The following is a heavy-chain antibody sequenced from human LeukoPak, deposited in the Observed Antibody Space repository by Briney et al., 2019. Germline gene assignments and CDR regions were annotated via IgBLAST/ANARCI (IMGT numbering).Heavy chain of an antibody. Sequence: SQTLSLTCAISGDSVSSNSAAWNWIRRSPSRGLEWLGRTYYRSKWYNDYAVSVKSRITINPDTSKNQFSLQLNSVTPEDTAVYYCARSRGGSSWYVEENWFDPWGQGTLVTVSS. CDR1: GDSVSSNSAA. V-gene: IGHV6-1*01. CDR3: ARSRGGSSWYVEENWFDP. J-gene: IGHJ5*02. CDR2: TYYRSKWYN. D-gene: IGHD6-13*01.